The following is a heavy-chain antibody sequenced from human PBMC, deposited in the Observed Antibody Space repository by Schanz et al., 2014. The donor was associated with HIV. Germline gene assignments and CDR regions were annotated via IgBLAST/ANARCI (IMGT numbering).Heavy chain of an antibody. CDR1: GFAFDSQS. CDR2: ISSGSDYT. V-gene: IGHV3-21*01. CDR3: GSCHTRPFDH. J-gene: IGHJ4*02. D-gene: IGHD6-13*01. Sequence: EVQLVESGGGLVKPGGSLRLSCEASGFAFDSQSMNWVRQAPGKGLEWVSSISSGSDYTYYAESLTGRFTISRDNAKNSLFLHMNSLRAEDTALYFGGSCHTRPFDHWGRGTLVTVSS.